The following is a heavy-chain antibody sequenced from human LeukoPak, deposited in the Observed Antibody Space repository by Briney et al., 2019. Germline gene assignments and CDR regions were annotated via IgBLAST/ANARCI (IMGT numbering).Heavy chain of an antibody. CDR3: ARVRRDGYNYGYFDY. J-gene: IGHJ4*02. V-gene: IGHV3-23*01. D-gene: IGHD5-24*01. CDR1: RFTFSSYA. Sequence: GGSLRLSCAASRFTFSSYAMSWVRQAPRAGLEGVSAISGSGGSTYYADSVKGRFTISRDNSKNTLYLQMNSLRAEDTAVYYCARVRRDGYNYGYFDYWGQGTLVTVSS. CDR2: ISGSGGST.